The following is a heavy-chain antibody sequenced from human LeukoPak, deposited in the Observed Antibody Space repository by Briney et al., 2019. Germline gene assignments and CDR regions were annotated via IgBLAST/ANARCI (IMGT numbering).Heavy chain of an antibody. Sequence: SETLSLTCTVSGGSISSYYWSWIRQPPGKGLEWIGYIYYSGSTNYNPSLKSRVTISVDTSKNQFSLKLSSVTAADTAVYYCARDRYYYDSSGYSDGSGILGQGTMVPVSS. CDR3: ARDRYYYDSSGYSDGSGI. D-gene: IGHD3-22*01. J-gene: IGHJ3*02. CDR2: IYYSGST. CDR1: GGSISSYY. V-gene: IGHV4-59*01.